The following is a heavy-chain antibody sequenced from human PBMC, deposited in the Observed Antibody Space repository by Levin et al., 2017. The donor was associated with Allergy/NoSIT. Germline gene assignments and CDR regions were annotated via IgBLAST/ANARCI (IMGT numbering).Heavy chain of an antibody. D-gene: IGHD3-10*01. V-gene: IGHV1-2*02. J-gene: IGHJ2*01. CDR3: ARDRIGSSYGSYAFSNWYVDL. Sequence: VASVKVSCKASGYPFTGYYIHWIRLVPGQRPEWMGWIDPNRGSTNYAQRFQGRVTMTRDTSITTVYMDLSSLRSDDTAVFFCARDRIGSSYGSYAFSNWYVDLWGRGTLVSVSS. CDR2: IDPNRGST. CDR1: GYPFTGYY.